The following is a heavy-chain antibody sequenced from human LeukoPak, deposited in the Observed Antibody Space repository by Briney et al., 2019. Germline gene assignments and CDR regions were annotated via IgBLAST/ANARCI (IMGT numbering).Heavy chain of an antibody. Sequence: PGGSLRLSCAASGFTVGSNDISWVRQTPGKGLEWVSSISSSSSYIYYADSVKGRFTISRDNAKNSLYLQMNSLRAEDTAVYYCARIRQWLAHPSYYYYMDVWGKGTTVTASS. CDR1: GFTVGSND. J-gene: IGHJ6*03. D-gene: IGHD6-19*01. CDR2: ISSSSSYI. CDR3: ARIRQWLAHPSYYYYMDV. V-gene: IGHV3-21*01.